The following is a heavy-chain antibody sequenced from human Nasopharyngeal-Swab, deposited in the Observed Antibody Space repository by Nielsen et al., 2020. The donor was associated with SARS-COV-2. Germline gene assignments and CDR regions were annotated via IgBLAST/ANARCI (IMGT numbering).Heavy chain of an antibody. CDR2: ISAYNGNT. J-gene: IGHJ6*02. CDR1: GYTFTSYG. CDR3: ARDLVDGDYAHYYYYGMDV. V-gene: IGHV1-18*01. Sequence: ASAKVSCKASGYTFTSYGISWVRQAPGQGLEWMGWISAYNGNTNYAQKLQGRVTMTTDTSTSTAYMELRSLRSDDTAVYYCARDLVDGDYAHYYYYGMDVWGQGTTVTVSS. D-gene: IGHD4-17*01.